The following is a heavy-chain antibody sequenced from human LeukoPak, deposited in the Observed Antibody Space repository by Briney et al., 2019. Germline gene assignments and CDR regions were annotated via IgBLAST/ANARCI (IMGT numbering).Heavy chain of an antibody. CDR2: IIPIFGTA. CDR3: ARGAILGYCSSTSCYRHNWFDP. J-gene: IGHJ5*02. V-gene: IGHV1-69*05. D-gene: IGHD2-2*01. CDR1: GGTFSSYA. Sequence: SVKVSCKASGGTFSSYAISWVRQAPGQGLEWMGRIIPIFGTANYAQKFQGRVTITTDESTSTAYMELSSLRSEDTAVYYCARGAILGYCSSTSCYRHNWFDPWGQGTLVTVSS.